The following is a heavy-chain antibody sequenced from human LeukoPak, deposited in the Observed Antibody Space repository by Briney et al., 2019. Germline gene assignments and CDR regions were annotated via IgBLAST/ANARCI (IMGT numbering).Heavy chain of an antibody. J-gene: IGHJ4*02. Sequence: SETLSLTCTVSGGSISSSSYYWGWIPQPPGKGLEWIGSIYYSGSTYYNPSLKSRVTISVDTSKNQFSLKLSSVTAADTAVYYCARHVEMATIDYFDHWGQGTLVTVSS. D-gene: IGHD5-24*01. V-gene: IGHV4-39*01. CDR1: GGSISSSSYY. CDR3: ARHVEMATIDYFDH. CDR2: IYYSGST.